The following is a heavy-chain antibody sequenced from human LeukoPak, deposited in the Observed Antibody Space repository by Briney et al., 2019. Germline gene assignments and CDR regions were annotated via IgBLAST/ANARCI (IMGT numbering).Heavy chain of an antibody. CDR2: ITGSGGST. V-gene: IGHV3-23*01. CDR1: GFTFSSYA. CDR3: AKMPRDRGSYKLDY. J-gene: IGHJ4*02. D-gene: IGHD1-26*01. Sequence: QTGGSLRLSCAASGFTFSSYAMSWVRQAPGKGLEWVSAITGSGGSTYYADSVKGRFTISRDNSKNTLYLQMNSLRAEDTAVYYCAKMPRDRGSYKLDYWGQGTPVTVSS.